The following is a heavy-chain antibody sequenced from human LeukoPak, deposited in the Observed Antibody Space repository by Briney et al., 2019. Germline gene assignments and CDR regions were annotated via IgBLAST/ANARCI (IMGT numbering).Heavy chain of an antibody. CDR1: GFTFSSYA. CDR2: ISGSGGST. Sequence: GGSLRLSCAASGFTFSSYAMSWVRQAPGKGLEWVSAISGSGGSTYYADSVKGRSTISRDNSKNTLYLQMNSLRAKDTAVYYCAKDHPAMVYYFDYWGQGTLVTVSS. D-gene: IGHD5-18*01. CDR3: AKDHPAMVYYFDY. J-gene: IGHJ4*02. V-gene: IGHV3-23*01.